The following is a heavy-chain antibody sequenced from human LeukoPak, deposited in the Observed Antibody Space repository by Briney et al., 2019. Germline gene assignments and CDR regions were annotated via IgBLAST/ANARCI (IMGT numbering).Heavy chain of an antibody. CDR2: MKEDRSAE. J-gene: IGHJ4*02. D-gene: IGHD3-22*01. CDR3: ARMSTYYYDSSGYFLPFDY. V-gene: IGHV3-7*01. CDR1: GFTFSLHW. Sequence: PGGSLRLSCAASGFTFSLHWMTWVRQAPGKGLEWVANMKEDRSAEYYVDSVKGRFTISRDNSKNTLYLQMNSLRAEDTAVYYCARMSTYYYDSSGYFLPFDYWGQGTLVTVSS.